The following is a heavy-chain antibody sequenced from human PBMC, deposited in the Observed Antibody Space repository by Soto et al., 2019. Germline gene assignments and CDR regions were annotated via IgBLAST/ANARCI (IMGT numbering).Heavy chain of an antibody. CDR2: IYPGDSDT. V-gene: IGHV5-51*01. CDR3: ARRGYCSGGSCYYMDV. CDR1: GYSFTSYW. D-gene: IGHD2-15*01. J-gene: IGHJ6*03. Sequence: PGESLKISCKGSGYSFTSYWIGWVRQMPGKGLEWMGIIYPGDSDTRYSPSFQGQVTISADKSISTAYLQWSSLKASDTAMYYCARRGYCSGGSCYYMDVWGKGTTVTVSS.